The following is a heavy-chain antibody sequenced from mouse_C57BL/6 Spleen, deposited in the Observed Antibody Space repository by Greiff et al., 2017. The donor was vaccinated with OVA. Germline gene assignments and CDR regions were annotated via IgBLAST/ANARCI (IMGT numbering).Heavy chain of an antibody. V-gene: IGHV1-39*01. Sequence: EVKLLESGPELVKPGASVKISCKASGYSFTDYNMNWVKQSNGKSLEWIGVINPNYGTTSYNQKFKGKATLTVDQSSSTAYMQLNSLTSEDSAVYYCARNYGSSYTYYAMDYWGQGTSVTFSS. CDR3: ARNYGSSYTYYAMDY. CDR1: GYSFTDYN. J-gene: IGHJ4*01. D-gene: IGHD1-1*01. CDR2: INPNYGTT.